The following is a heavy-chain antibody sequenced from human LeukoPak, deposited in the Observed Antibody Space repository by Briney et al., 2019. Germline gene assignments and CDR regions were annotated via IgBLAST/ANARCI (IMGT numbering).Heavy chain of an antibody. CDR1: GYTFSNNG. J-gene: IGHJ4*02. CDR2: ISGYNGNT. V-gene: IGHV1-18*01. Sequence: ASVKVSCKTSGYTFSNNGISWVRQAPGQGLEWMGWISGYNGNTNYAQNLQGRVTMTTDTSTSTAYMELRSLTSDDTALYYCARDAPYSSSWYVPFDYWGQGTLVTVSS. D-gene: IGHD6-13*01. CDR3: ARDAPYSSSWYVPFDY.